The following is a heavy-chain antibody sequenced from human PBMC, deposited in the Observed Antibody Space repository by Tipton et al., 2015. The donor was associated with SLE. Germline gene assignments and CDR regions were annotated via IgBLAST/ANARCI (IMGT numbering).Heavy chain of an antibody. J-gene: IGHJ5*02. CDR3: ARGIAARAYNWFDP. D-gene: IGHD6-6*01. Sequence: TLSLTCTFSGGSFRNTYYWGWIRQPPGKGLEWIGYIYHSGSASYTNYNPSLKSRATMSVDTSKNQFSLKLNSVTAADTAVYYCARGIAARAYNWFDPWGQGTLVTVSS. CDR2: IYHSGSASYT. CDR1: GGSFRNTYY. V-gene: IGHV4-59*01.